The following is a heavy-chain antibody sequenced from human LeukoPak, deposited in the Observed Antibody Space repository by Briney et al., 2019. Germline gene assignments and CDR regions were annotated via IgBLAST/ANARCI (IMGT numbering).Heavy chain of an antibody. CDR1: GYTFPSYG. D-gene: IGHD2-2*01. J-gene: IGHJ4*02. CDR2: ISAYNGNT. V-gene: IGHV1-18*01. CDR3: ARGGRYCSSTSCSDFDY. Sequence: ASVKVSCKASGYTFPSYGISWVRQAPGQGLEWMGWISAYNGNTNYAQKLQGRVTMTTDTSTSTAYMELRSMRSDDTAVYYCARGGRYCSSTSCSDFDYWGQGTLVTVSS.